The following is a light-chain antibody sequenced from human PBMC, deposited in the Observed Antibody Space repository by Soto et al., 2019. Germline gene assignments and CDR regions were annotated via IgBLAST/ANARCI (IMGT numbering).Light chain of an antibody. CDR1: QSVSSNY. J-gene: IGKJ2*01. V-gene: IGKV3-20*01. Sequence: EIVLTQSPGTLSLSPGERATLSCRASQSVSSNYLAWYQQKPGQAPRLLIYGASSRATSIPDRFSGSGSGTDFALTVSKLEPEDFAVYHCEEYGGSPLFTFGQGTKLEI. CDR3: EEYGGSPLFT. CDR2: GAS.